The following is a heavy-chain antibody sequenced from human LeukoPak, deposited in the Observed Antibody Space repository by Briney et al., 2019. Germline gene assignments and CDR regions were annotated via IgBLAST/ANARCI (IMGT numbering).Heavy chain of an antibody. D-gene: IGHD3-9*01. V-gene: IGHV1-69*05. CDR1: GGTFSSYA. Sequence: SVKVSCKASGGTFSSYAISWVRQAPGQGLEWMGRIIPIFGTANYAQKFQGRVTITTDESTSTAYMELSSLRSEDTAVYYCARGRCYDILTGYYGIFDYWGQGTLVTVSS. CDR2: IIPIFGTA. CDR3: ARGRCYDILTGYYGIFDY. J-gene: IGHJ4*02.